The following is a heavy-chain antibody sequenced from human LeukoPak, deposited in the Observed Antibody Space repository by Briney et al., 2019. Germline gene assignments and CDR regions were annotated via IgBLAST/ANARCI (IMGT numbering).Heavy chain of an antibody. CDR1: GGSFSGYY. Sequence: SETLSLTCAVYGGSFSGYYWSWIRQPPGKGLEWMGEINHSGSINYNPSLKSRVTISVDTSKNQFSLKLSSVTAADTAVYYCARASYCSSTSCYLRKTYYMDVWGKGTTVTVSS. V-gene: IGHV4-34*01. CDR2: INHSGSI. CDR3: ARASYCSSTSCYLRKTYYMDV. J-gene: IGHJ6*03. D-gene: IGHD2-2*01.